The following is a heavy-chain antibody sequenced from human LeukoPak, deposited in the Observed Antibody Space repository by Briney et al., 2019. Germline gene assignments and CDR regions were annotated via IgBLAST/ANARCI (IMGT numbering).Heavy chain of an antibody. J-gene: IGHJ4*02. CDR2: IYYSGST. D-gene: IGHD3-10*01. CDR1: GGSISSYY. CDR3: ARDGNYYGSGSYYAYFDY. V-gene: IGHV4-59*12. Sequence: NPSETLSLTCTVSGGSISSYYWSWIRQPPGKGLEWIGYIYYSGSTNYNPSLKSRVTISVDTSKNQFSLKLSSVTAADTAVYYCARDGNYYGSGSYYAYFDYWGQGTLVTVSS.